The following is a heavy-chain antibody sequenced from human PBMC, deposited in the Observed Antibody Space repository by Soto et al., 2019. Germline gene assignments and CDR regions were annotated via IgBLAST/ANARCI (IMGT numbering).Heavy chain of an antibody. D-gene: IGHD3-22*01. CDR3: AKGMYYSDSSGYRLFDY. V-gene: IGHV3-23*01. Sequence: SLRLSCAASGFTFRNYAMNWVRQAPGKGLEWVSGISVSGGSTYYADSVKGRFTVSRDNSKNTVFLQMNSLRAEDTAVYFCAKGMYYSDSSGYRLFDYWGQGTLVTVSS. J-gene: IGHJ4*02. CDR2: ISVSGGST. CDR1: GFTFRNYA.